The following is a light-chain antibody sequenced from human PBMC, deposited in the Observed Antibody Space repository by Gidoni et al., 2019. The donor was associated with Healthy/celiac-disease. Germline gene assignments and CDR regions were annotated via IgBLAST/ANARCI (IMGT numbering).Light chain of an antibody. CDR1: SSAVGGYNY. Sequence: QSALTQPRSVSGSPGQSVTISCTGTSSAVGGYNYVSWYQQHPGKAPNLMIYDVSKRPSGVPDRFSGSKSGNTASLTISGLLAEDEADYYCCSSAGSYVVFGGGTKLTVL. CDR3: CSSAGSYVV. V-gene: IGLV2-11*01. CDR2: DVS. J-gene: IGLJ2*01.